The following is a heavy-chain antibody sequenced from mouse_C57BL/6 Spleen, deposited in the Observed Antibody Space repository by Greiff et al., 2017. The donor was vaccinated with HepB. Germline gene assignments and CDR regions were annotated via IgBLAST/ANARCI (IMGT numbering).Heavy chain of an antibody. Sequence: EVQLVESGGGLVKPGGSLKLSCAASGFTFSDYGMHWVRQAPEKGLEWVAYISSGSSTIYYADTVKGRFTSSRDNAKNTLFLQMTSLRSDDTAMYYWSRMNYGNYGAMDYWGQGTSVTVSS. V-gene: IGHV5-17*01. CDR3: SRMNYGNYGAMDY. CDR1: GFTFSDYG. J-gene: IGHJ4*01. CDR2: ISSGSSTI. D-gene: IGHD2-1*01.